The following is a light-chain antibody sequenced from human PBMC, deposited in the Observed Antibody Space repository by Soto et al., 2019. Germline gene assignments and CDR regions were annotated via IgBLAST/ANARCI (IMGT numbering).Light chain of an antibody. Sequence: QSVLTQPASVSGSPGQSITISCTATSSDVGAYDYVSWYQQYPGKAPKLMIYEVINRPSGVSNRFSGSKSGNTASLIISGLRAEDEADYYCSSYTSSSTLVFGGGTQLTVL. CDR1: SSDVGAYDY. V-gene: IGLV2-14*01. CDR3: SSYTSSSTLV. J-gene: IGLJ2*01. CDR2: EVI.